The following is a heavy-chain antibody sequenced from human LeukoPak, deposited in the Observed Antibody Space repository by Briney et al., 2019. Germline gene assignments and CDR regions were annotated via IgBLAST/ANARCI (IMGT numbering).Heavy chain of an antibody. Sequence: SVKVSCKASGYTFTSYGISWVRQAPGQGLEWMGGIIPIFGTANYAQKFQGRVTITADESTSTAYMELSSLRSEDTAVYYCARDYYGSGSYYNVNWFDPWGQGTLVTVSS. CDR2: IIPIFGTA. CDR3: ARDYYGSGSYYNVNWFDP. CDR1: GYTFTSYG. J-gene: IGHJ5*02. D-gene: IGHD3-10*01. V-gene: IGHV1-69*13.